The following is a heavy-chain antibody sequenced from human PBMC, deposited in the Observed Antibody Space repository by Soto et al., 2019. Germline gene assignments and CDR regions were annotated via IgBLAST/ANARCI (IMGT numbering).Heavy chain of an antibody. CDR1: GGTFSSYA. V-gene: IGHV1-69*12. CDR3: ARGSYYYDSSGYYYDSWYFDL. D-gene: IGHD3-22*01. J-gene: IGHJ2*01. Sequence: QVQLVQSGAEVKKPGSSVKVSCKASGGTFSSYAISWVRQAPGQGLEWMGGIIPIFGTANYAQKFQGRVTITADESTXXAXMXLSSLRSEDTAVYYCARGSYYYDSSGYYYDSWYFDLWGRGTLVTVSS. CDR2: IIPIFGTA.